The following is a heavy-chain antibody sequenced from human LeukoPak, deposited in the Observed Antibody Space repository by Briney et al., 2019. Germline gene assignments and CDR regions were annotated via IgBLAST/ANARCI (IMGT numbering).Heavy chain of an antibody. CDR3: ARIPPMTTLTK. V-gene: IGHV3-21*01. CDR2: ISSSGTYL. CDR1: GFTFSSYA. D-gene: IGHD4-17*01. J-gene: IGHJ4*02. Sequence: PGGSLRLSCAASGFTFSSYAMSWVRQAPGKGLEWVSSISSSGTYLYYADSVKGRFTISRGNAKNSLFLQMNSLRAEDTAVYYCARIPPMTTLTKWGQGTLVTVSS.